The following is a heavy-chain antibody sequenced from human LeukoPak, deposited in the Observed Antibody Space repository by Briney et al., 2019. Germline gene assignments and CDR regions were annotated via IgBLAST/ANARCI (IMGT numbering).Heavy chain of an antibody. CDR3: ARDAQRGFDYSNSLKY. J-gene: IGHJ4*01. CDR2: IWSD. V-gene: IGHV3-33*01. D-gene: IGHD4-11*01. CDR1: GFIFSHYG. Sequence: GGSLRLSCVASGFIFSHYGMHWVCQAPGKGLEWVAVIWSDDAGSVKCRFTISRDNSQNTVFLQMNSLRAEDTAMYYCARDAQRGFDYSNSLKYWGHGILVTVSS.